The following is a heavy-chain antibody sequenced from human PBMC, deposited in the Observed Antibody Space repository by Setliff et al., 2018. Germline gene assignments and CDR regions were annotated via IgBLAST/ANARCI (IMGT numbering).Heavy chain of an antibody. CDR3: ARDLPDSSGWGHYFDY. CDR1: GGTFSSYA. V-gene: IGHV1-69*06. J-gene: IGHJ4*02. D-gene: IGHD3-22*01. CDR2: IIPIFGTA. Sequence: GASVKVSCKASGGTFSSYAISWVRQAPGQGLEWMGRIIPIFGTANYAQKFQGRVTITADKSTSTAYMELSSLRSEDTAVYYCARDLPDSSGWGHYFDYWGQGTLVTVSS.